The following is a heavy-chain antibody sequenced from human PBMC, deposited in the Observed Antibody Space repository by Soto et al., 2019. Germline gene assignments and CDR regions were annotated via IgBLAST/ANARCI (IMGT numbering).Heavy chain of an antibody. D-gene: IGHD6-19*01. V-gene: IGHV3-49*03. J-gene: IGHJ4*02. CDR3: SRGFGSGWYYFDY. Sequence: GGSLRLSCTASGFTFGDDTMSWFRQAPGKGLEWISFIRGKAYGGTTEYAASVKGRFSITRDDSKSIAYLQMNSLKTEDTAVYYCSRGFGSGWYYFDYWGQGTLVTVSS. CDR1: GFTFGDDT. CDR2: IRGKAYGGTT.